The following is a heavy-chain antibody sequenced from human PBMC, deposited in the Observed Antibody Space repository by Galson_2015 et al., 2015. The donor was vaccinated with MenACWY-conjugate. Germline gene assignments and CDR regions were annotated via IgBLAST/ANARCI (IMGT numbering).Heavy chain of an antibody. Sequence: ETLSLTCTVSGGSIESRTFYWGWIRQPPGKGLEWIGSIYFSGSTYYNSSLKSRVTISVDTSKNQFSLKVNSLTAADTAMYFCARDQWGKWFDPWGQGTL. J-gene: IGHJ5*02. D-gene: IGHD1-26*01. V-gene: IGHV4-39*07. CDR1: GGSIESRTFY. CDR3: ARDQWGKWFDP. CDR2: IYFSGST.